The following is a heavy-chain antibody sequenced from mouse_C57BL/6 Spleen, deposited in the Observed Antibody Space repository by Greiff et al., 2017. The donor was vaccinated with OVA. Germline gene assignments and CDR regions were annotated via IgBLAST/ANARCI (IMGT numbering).Heavy chain of an antibody. Sequence: QVQLKQSGPGLVQPSQSLSITCPVSGFSLTSYGVHWVRQSPGKGLEWLGVIWSGGSTDYNAAFISRLSISKDNSKSQVFFKMNSLQADDTAIYYCARNSNYGFAYWGQGTLVTVSA. CDR1: GFSLTSYG. D-gene: IGHD2-5*01. J-gene: IGHJ3*01. V-gene: IGHV2-2*01. CDR2: IWSGGST. CDR3: ARNSNYGFAY.